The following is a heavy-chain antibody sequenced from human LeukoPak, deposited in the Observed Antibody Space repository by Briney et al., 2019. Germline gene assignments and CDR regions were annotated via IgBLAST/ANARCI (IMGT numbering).Heavy chain of an antibody. V-gene: IGHV4-30-2*01. CDR2: IYHSGST. CDR1: GGSISSGGYS. CDR3: ARGGNYYDSSGYSEDLGGAFDI. Sequence: SETLSLTCAVSGGSISSGGYSWSWIRQPPGKGLEWIGYIYHSGSTYYNPSLKSRVTISVDRSKNQFSLKLSSVTAADTAVYYCARGGNYYDSSGYSEDLGGAFDIWGQGTMVTVSS. D-gene: IGHD3-22*01. J-gene: IGHJ3*02.